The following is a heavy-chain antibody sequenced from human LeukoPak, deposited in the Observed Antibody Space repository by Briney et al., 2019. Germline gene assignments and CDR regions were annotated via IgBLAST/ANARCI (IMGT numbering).Heavy chain of an antibody. CDR2: IYPGDSDT. V-gene: IGHV5-51*01. CDR1: GYSFNTYW. D-gene: IGHD3-22*01. CDR3: ARQGYDSSGYYDY. J-gene: IGHJ4*02. Sequence: GESLKISCKGSGYSFNTYWIGWVRQMPGKGLEWMGIIYPGDSDTKYSPSFQGQVTISADKSISTAYLQWSSLKASDTAMYYCARQGYDSSGYYDYWGQGTLVTVSS.